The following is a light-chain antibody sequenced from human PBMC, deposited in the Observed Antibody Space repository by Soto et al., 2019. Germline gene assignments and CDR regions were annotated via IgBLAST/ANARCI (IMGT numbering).Light chain of an antibody. V-gene: IGLV2-14*01. Sequence: QSVLTQPDSVSGSPGQSITISCTGTSSDVGGYDYVSWYQQHPGKAPRLMIYEVTNRPSGVSNRFSGSKSGNTASLTISGLQAEDEADYYCSSYTSSSTLPIFGTGTKLTVL. CDR3: SSYTSSSTLPI. CDR1: SSDVGGYDY. CDR2: EVT. J-gene: IGLJ1*01.